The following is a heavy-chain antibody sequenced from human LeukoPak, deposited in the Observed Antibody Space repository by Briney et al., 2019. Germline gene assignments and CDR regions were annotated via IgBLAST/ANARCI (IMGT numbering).Heavy chain of an antibody. Sequence: GGSLRLSCAASGFTFSSYGMHWVRQAPGKGLEWVAVISYDGSNKYYADSVKGRFTISRDNSKNTLYLQMNSPRAEDTAVYYCAHQRGVGATSFDYWGQGTLVTVSS. D-gene: IGHD1-26*01. CDR1: GFTFSSYG. CDR3: AHQRGVGATSFDY. J-gene: IGHJ4*02. CDR2: ISYDGSNK. V-gene: IGHV3-30*03.